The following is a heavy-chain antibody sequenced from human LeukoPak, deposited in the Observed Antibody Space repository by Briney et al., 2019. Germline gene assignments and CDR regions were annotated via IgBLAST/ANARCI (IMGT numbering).Heavy chain of an antibody. V-gene: IGHV4-59*01. CDR1: GGSISSYY. D-gene: IGHD3-22*01. CDR3: ARSSGYYFFDY. J-gene: IGHJ4*02. CDR2: IYYSGSI. Sequence: PSETLSLTCTVSGGSISSYYWSWIRQPPGKGLEWIGYIYYSGSINYNPSLKSRVTISVDTSKNQFSLKLSSVTAADTAVYYCARSSGYYFFDYWGQGTLVTVSS.